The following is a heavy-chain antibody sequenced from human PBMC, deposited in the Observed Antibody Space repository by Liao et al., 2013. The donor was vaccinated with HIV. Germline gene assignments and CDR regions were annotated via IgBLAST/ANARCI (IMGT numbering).Heavy chain of an antibody. Sequence: QVQLQESGPGLVKPSETLSLTCTVSGGSISSYYWSWIRQPAGKGLEWIGRIYSSGSTNYNPSLKSRVTMSVDTSKNQFSLKLSSVTAADTAVYYCARWAGIATGRGVYYYMDVWGKGTTVSVSS. CDR1: GGSISSYY. J-gene: IGHJ6*03. CDR2: IYSSGST. CDR3: ARWAGIATGRGVYYYMDV. V-gene: IGHV4-4*07. D-gene: IGHD6-13*01.